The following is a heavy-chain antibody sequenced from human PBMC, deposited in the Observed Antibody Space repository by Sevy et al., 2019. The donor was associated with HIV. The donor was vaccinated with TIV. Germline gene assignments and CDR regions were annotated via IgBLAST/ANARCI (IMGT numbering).Heavy chain of an antibody. J-gene: IGHJ3*01. CDR2: LWSHGRRE. V-gene: IGHV3-33*03. Sequence: GGSLRLSCAGSGFTFSNYAMHWARQAPGKGLECVAGLWSHGRREYYADFAKGRFTISRDNSKNTVYLHMDSLRTDDTAVYYCAKEDDAFDVWGQGTMVTVSS. CDR1: GFTFSNYA. CDR3: AKEDDAFDV.